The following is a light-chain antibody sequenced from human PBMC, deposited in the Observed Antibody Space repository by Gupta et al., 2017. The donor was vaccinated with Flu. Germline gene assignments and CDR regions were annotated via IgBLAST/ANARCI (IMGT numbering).Light chain of an antibody. Sequence: DIVMTQSPDSLAVSLGERATINCKSSQSVLYSSNNKNYLAWYQQKPGQPPKLLIYWASTRESGVPDRFSGSGSGTDFTLTISSRQAEDVAVYYCQQDYSIPWTFGQGTKVEIK. V-gene: IGKV4-1*01. CDR1: QSVLYSSNNKNY. J-gene: IGKJ1*01. CDR3: QQDYSIPWT. CDR2: WAS.